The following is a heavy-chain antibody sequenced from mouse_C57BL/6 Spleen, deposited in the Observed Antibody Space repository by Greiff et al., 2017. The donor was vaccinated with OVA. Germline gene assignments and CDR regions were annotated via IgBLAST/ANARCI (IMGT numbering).Heavy chain of an antibody. D-gene: IGHD1-1*01. CDR2: IDPEDGET. V-gene: IGHV14-2*01. Sequence: EVQLQQSGAELVKPGASVKLSCTASGFNIKDYYMHWVKQRTEQGLEWIGRIDPEDGETKYAPKCQGKATITADTSSNTAYLQLSSLTSEDTAVYYCARAYGSSYFDYWGQGTTLTVSS. CDR1: GFNIKDYY. CDR3: ARAYGSSYFDY. J-gene: IGHJ2*01.